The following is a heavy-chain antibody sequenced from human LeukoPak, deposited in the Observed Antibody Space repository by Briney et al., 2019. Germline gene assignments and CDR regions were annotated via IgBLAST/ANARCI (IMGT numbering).Heavy chain of an antibody. Sequence: ASVKVSCKASGYTFTSYYMHWVRQAPGQGLEWMGIINPSGGSTSYAQKFQGRVTMTRDTSTSTVYMELSSLRSEDTAVYYCARDRGQRASPTAIDPWGQGTLVTVSS. V-gene: IGHV1-46*01. D-gene: IGHD6-25*01. CDR3: ARDRGQRASPTAIDP. CDR1: GYTFTSYY. CDR2: INPSGGST. J-gene: IGHJ5*02.